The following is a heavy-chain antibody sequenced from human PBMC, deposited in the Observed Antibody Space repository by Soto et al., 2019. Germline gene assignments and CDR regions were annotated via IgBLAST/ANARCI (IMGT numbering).Heavy chain of an antibody. Sequence: PGGSLRLSCAASGFTCGGYWMSWVRQAPGKGLEWVANINQDGSEIYYVDSLKGRFTISRDNAKNSLYLQINSLRAEDTAVYYCARAVVAVTAGFDPWGQGTLVTVSS. D-gene: IGHD2-15*01. CDR2: INQDGSEI. J-gene: IGHJ5*02. V-gene: IGHV3-7*05. CDR3: ARAVVAVTAGFDP. CDR1: GFTCGGYW.